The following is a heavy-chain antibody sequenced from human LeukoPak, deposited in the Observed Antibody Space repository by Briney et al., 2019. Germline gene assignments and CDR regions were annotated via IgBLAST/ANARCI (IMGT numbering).Heavy chain of an antibody. CDR1: GGSISSGSYY. CDR3: ASQAAAGGFDY. V-gene: IGHV4-61*02. J-gene: IGHJ4*02. CDR2: IYTSGST. Sequence: PSETLSLTCTVSGGSISSGSYYWSWIGQPAGKGPEWIGRIYTSGSTNYNPSLKSRVTISVDTSKNQFSLKLSSVTAADTAVYYCASQAAAGGFDYWGQGTLVTVSS. D-gene: IGHD6-13*01.